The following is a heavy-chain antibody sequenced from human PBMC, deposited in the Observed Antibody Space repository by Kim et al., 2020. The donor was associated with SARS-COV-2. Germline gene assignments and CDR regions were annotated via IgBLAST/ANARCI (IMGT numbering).Heavy chain of an antibody. J-gene: IGHJ3*02. V-gene: IGHV4-39*07. Sequence: SETLSLTCTVSGGSISSSSYYWGWIRQPPGKGLEWIGSIYYSGSTYYNPSLNSRVTISVDTSKNQFSLKLSSVTAADTAVYYCARDRVTYYYDSSGAFDIWGQGTMVTVSS. CDR1: GGSISSSSYY. CDR3: ARDRVTYYYDSSGAFDI. CDR2: IYYSGST. D-gene: IGHD3-22*01.